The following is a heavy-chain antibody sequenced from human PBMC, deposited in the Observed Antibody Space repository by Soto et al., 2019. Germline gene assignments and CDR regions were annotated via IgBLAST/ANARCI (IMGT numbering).Heavy chain of an antibody. Sequence: QVQLVQSGAELKKPGSSVRVSCKASGGTFTKYAFSWVRQAPGQGLEWMGGVVPLSGATNYAQNFQGRVRITADTSTTSAYMELSSLRSEDMAIYYCARVIRGYSYGPFDFWGQGTLVTVSS. CDR1: GGTFTKYA. D-gene: IGHD5-18*01. J-gene: IGHJ4*02. V-gene: IGHV1-69*06. CDR2: VVPLSGAT. CDR3: ARVIRGYSYGPFDF.